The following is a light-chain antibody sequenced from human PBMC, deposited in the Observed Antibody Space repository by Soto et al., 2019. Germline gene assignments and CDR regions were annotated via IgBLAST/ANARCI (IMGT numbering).Light chain of an antibody. CDR1: SSNIGNNY. J-gene: IGLJ2*01. CDR2: DNN. Sequence: QSVLTQPPSVSAAPGQKVTISCSGSSSNIGNNYVSWYQQFPGTAPKLLIYDNNRRPSGIPDRFSASKSGTSATLGITGLQTGDEADYYCGTWDSSLSAGLFGGGTKVTVL. CDR3: GTWDSSLSAGL. V-gene: IGLV1-51*01.